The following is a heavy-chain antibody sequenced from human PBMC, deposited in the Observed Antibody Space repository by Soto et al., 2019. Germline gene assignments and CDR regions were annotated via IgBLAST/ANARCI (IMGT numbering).Heavy chain of an antibody. V-gene: IGHV1-18*01. Sequence: QVHLVQSGAEVKKPGASVKVSCKASGYTFTSYGITWVRQAPGQGLEWMGWISAHNGNTDYAQKLQGRVIVTRDTSTSTAYMELRILRSADTAVYYCARGRYGDYWGQGALVTVSS. J-gene: IGHJ4*02. CDR3: ARGRYGDY. CDR2: ISAHNGNT. CDR1: GYTFTSYG. D-gene: IGHD1-1*01.